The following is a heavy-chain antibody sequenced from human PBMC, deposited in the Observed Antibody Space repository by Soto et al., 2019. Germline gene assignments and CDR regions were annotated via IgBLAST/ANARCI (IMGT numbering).Heavy chain of an antibody. J-gene: IGHJ6*02. Sequence: TGGSLRLSCAASGFTFSSYAMSWVRQAPGKGLEWVSAISGSGGSTYYADSVKGRFTISRDNSKNTLYLQMNSLRAEDTAVYYCAKDPEAPDGMDVWGQGTTVTVSS. V-gene: IGHV3-23*01. CDR1: GFTFSSYA. CDR2: ISGSGGST. CDR3: AKDPEAPDGMDV. D-gene: IGHD6-6*01.